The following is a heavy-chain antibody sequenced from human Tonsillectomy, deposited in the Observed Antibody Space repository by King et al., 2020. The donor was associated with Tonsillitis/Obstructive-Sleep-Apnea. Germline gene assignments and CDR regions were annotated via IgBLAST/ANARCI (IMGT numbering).Heavy chain of an antibody. V-gene: IGHV1-18*01. CDR2: ISCYNGDT. J-gene: IGHJ5*02. D-gene: IGHD3-3*01. CDR3: ARDQTYDLWSPGDP. CDR1: GYTFTTYG. Sequence: VQLVESGTEVKKPGASVKVSCKTSGYTFTTYGISWIRQAPGQGLEWMGWISCYNGDTNYAQKLQGRVTMTTDTSTSTAYMELRSLNSDDTAIYYCARDQTYDLWSPGDPWGQGTLVIVSS.